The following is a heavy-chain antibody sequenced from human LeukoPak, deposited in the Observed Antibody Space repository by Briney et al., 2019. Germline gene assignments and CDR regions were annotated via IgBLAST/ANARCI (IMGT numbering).Heavy chain of an antibody. D-gene: IGHD3-10*02. CDR2: IRQDGGDK. V-gene: IGHV3-7*01. Sequence: GGSLRLSCAASGFTFSSYWMTWVRQAPGKGLEWVANIRQDGGDKYYVDFVKGRFTISRDNAESSLFLQMNSLRAEDTAVYYCAELGITMIGGVWGKGTTVTISS. CDR3: AELGITMIGGV. CDR1: GFTFSSYW. J-gene: IGHJ6*04.